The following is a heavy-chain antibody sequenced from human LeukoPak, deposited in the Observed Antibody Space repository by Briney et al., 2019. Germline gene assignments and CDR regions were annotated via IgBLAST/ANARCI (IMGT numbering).Heavy chain of an antibody. CDR3: ASTTYCSSTSCSDY. CDR2: ISYDGNNK. D-gene: IGHD2-2*01. J-gene: IGHJ4*02. V-gene: IGHV3-30-3*01. CDR1: GFTFSDHV. Sequence: GGSLRLSCAASGFTFSDHVMHWVRQAPDKGLEWVAMISYDGNNKYYADSVKGRFTISRDNSKDTLYLQMNSLRAEDTAVYYCASTTYCSSTSCSDYWGQGTLVTVSS.